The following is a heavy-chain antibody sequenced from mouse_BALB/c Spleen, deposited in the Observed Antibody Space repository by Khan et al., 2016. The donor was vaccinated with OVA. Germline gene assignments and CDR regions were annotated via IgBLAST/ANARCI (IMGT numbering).Heavy chain of an antibody. CDR1: GFTFSSFG. Sequence: EVQLLETGGGLVQPGGSRKLSCAASGFTFSSFGMHWVRQAPEKGLEWVAYVSFGSATIYYADTVKGRFTISRDNPTNTLFLQMTSLRSEDTAIYYCARSLITTWYLDVWGAGTTVTVSS. V-gene: IGHV5-17*02. CDR2: VSFGSATI. D-gene: IGHD2-4*01. CDR3: ARSLITTWYLDV. J-gene: IGHJ1*01.